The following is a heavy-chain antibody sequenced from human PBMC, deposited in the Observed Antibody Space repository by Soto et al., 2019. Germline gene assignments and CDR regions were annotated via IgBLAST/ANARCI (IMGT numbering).Heavy chain of an antibody. D-gene: IGHD3-10*01. CDR3: ARDPDKGGSGRYRYGMDA. Sequence: QVQLVQSGAEVKKPGASVKVSCKASGYTFTSYGISWVRQAPGQGLEWMGGISAYNGNTNYAQKLQGRVTMTPDTSTSTAYMELRSLRSDDTAVYYCARDPDKGGSGRYRYGMDAWGQGTTVTVSS. CDR2: ISAYNGNT. CDR1: GYTFTSYG. V-gene: IGHV1-18*01. J-gene: IGHJ6*02.